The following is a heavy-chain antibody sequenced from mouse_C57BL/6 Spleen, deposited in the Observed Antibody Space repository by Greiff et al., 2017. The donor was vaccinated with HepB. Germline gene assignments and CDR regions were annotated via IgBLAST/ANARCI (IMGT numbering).Heavy chain of an antibody. CDR1: GYTFTSYG. J-gene: IGHJ2*01. Sequence: VQLQQSGAELARPGASVKLSCKASGYTFTSYGISWVKQRTGQGLEWIGEIYPRSGNTYYNEKFKGKATLTADKSSSTAYMELRSLTSEDSAVYFCARRGYDYDENYFDYWGQGTTLTVSS. D-gene: IGHD2-4*01. V-gene: IGHV1-81*01. CDR3: ARRGYDYDENYFDY. CDR2: IYPRSGNT.